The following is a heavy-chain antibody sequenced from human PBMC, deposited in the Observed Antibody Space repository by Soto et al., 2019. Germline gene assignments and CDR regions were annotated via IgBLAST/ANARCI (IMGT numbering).Heavy chain of an antibody. V-gene: IGHV3-30*03. CDR2: ISYDGSNK. J-gene: IGHJ6*02. CDR3: AVPYPDNPRRVVSDGMDV. CDR1: GFTFSSYG. D-gene: IGHD2-15*01. Sequence: GGSLRLSCAASGFTFSSYGMHWVRQAPGKGLEWVAVISYDGSNKYYADSVKGRFTISRDNSKNTLYLQMNSLRAEDTAVYYCAVPYPDNPRRVVSDGMDVWGQGTTVTVSS.